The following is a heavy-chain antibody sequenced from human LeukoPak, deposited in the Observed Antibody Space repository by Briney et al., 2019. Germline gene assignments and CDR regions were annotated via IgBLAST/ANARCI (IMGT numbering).Heavy chain of an antibody. CDR2: ISASGGST. D-gene: IGHD6-13*01. V-gene: IGHV3-23*01. CDR3: AKDRSAAAGYSSDY. J-gene: IGHJ4*02. CDR1: GFTFSSYA. Sequence: GGSLRLSCAASGFTFSSYAMSWVRQAPAKGLEWVSGISASGGSTFYADSVKGRFTISRDNSKNTLYLQMNSLRVEDTALYYCAKDRSAAAGYSSDYWGQGTLVTVSS.